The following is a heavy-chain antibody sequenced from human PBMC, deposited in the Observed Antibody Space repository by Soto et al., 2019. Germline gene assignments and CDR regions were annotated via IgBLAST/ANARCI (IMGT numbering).Heavy chain of an antibody. Sequence: SETLSLTCTVSGVSISSYYWSWIRQPPGKGLEWIGYIYYSGSTNYNPSLKSRVTISVDTSKNQFSLKLSSVTAADMAVYYCARGHYYDSSGFDYWGQGTLVTVSS. V-gene: IGHV4-59*01. D-gene: IGHD3-22*01. CDR1: GVSISSYY. CDR3: ARGHYYDSSGFDY. CDR2: IYYSGST. J-gene: IGHJ4*02.